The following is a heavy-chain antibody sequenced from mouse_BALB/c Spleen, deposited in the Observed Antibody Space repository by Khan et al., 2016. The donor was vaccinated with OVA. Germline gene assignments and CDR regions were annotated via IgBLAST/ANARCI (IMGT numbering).Heavy chain of an antibody. CDR2: ISYSGST. Sequence: EVQLQESGPGLVKPSQSLSLTCTVTGYSITSDYAWNWIRQFPGNKLEWMGYISYSGSTTYNPSLKSRISITRDTSKDQFFMQLKSVTSEEKAIYDCASELGRYYALDYWGQGTSVTVSA. CDR3: ASELGRYYALDY. V-gene: IGHV3-2*02. CDR1: GYSITSDYA. D-gene: IGHD4-1*01. J-gene: IGHJ4*01.